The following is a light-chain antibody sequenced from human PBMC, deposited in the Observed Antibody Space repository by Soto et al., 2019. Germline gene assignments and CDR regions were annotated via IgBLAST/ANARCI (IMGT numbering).Light chain of an antibody. CDR3: VSYIESSLTHWV. CDR2: EVD. Sequence: QSALTQPASVSGSPGQSITISCTGTYTDVGGYNRVSWYQHHAGKGPKMLIFEVDNRPSGISDRFSGSKSGDTASLTISDLQAEDEADYYCVSYIESSLTHWVFGGGTRSPS. CDR1: YTDVGGYNR. J-gene: IGLJ3*02. V-gene: IGLV2-14*01.